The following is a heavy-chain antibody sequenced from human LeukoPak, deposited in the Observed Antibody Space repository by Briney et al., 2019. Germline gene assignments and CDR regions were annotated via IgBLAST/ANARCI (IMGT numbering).Heavy chain of an antibody. CDR3: ARWIYYFDS. Sequence: GGSLRLSCAASGFTFNTYAMSWVRQAPGKGLEWVSAISAGGDTTLYAESVKGRFTISRDNSRNTLYLQMNNVRAEDTAIYHCARWIYYFDSWGQGTLVTVSS. CDR1: GFTFNTYA. V-gene: IGHV3-23*01. J-gene: IGHJ4*02. CDR2: ISAGGDTT. D-gene: IGHD5-12*01.